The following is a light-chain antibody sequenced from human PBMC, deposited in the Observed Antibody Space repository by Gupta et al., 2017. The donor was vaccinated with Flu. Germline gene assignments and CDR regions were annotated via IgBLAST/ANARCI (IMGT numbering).Light chain of an antibody. CDR3: KQSYSTLIT. CDR1: QSISSY. J-gene: IGKJ5*01. CDR2: AAS. V-gene: IGKV1-39*01. Sequence: IQMTPSPSSLSASVGDRVTITCRASQSISSYLNWYQQKPGKAPKLLIYAASILKSGVPSRFSGSGSGKDFTLTISSPQPEYFAIYYCKQSYSTLITFGQGTRMEIK.